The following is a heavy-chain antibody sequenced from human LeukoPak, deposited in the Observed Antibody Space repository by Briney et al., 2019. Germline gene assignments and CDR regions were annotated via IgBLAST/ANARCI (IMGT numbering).Heavy chain of an antibody. J-gene: IGHJ6*02. CDR3: ARHGSGSYYVVVLDYYYYYGMDV. CDR1: GGTFSSYA. Sequence: SVEVSCKASGGTFSSYAISWVRQAPGQGLEWMGGIIPIFGTANYAQKFQGRVTITADESTSTAYMELSSLRSEDTAVYYCARHGSGSYYVVVLDYYYYYGMDVWGQGTTVTVSS. CDR2: IIPIFGTA. D-gene: IGHD3-10*01. V-gene: IGHV1-69*13.